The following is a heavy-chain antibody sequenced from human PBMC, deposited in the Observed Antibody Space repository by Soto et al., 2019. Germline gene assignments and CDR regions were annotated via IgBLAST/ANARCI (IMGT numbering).Heavy chain of an antibody. J-gene: IGHJ6*02. CDR2: IGTAGDT. CDR1: GFNFISYD. Sequence: GGSLRLSCAASGFNFISYDIHWVRQATGKGLEWVSGIGTAGDTYYPGSVEGRFIMSRENAENSVYLEMNSLRPGDTAVYYCARGVLGPGDYYCGIDVWGQGTTVTVSS. CDR3: ARGVLGPGDYYCGIDV. V-gene: IGHV3-13*01. D-gene: IGHD2-8*02.